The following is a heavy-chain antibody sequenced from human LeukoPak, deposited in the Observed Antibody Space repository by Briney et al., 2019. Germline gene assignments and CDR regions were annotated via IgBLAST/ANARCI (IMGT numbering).Heavy chain of an antibody. Sequence: GASVKVSCKASGGTFSSYAISWVRQAPGQGLEWMGRIIPILGIANYAQKFQGRVTITADKSTSTAYMELSSLRSEDTAVYYCARDYYDSGGYYYFDYWGQGTLVTVSS. J-gene: IGHJ4*02. CDR2: IIPILGIA. CDR3: ARDYYDSGGYYYFDY. V-gene: IGHV1-69*04. CDR1: GGTFSSYA. D-gene: IGHD3-22*01.